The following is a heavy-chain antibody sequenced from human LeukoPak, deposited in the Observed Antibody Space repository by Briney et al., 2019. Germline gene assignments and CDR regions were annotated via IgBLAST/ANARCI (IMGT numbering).Heavy chain of an antibody. CDR1: GYTFTSYY. D-gene: IGHD3-22*01. Sequence: GASVKVSCKASGYTFTSYYMHWVRQAPGQGLEWMEIINPSGGSTSYAQKFQGRVTMTRDTSTSTVYMELSSLRSEDTAVYYCARDSSITMIVGGFDYWGQGTLVTVSS. CDR2: INPSGGST. J-gene: IGHJ4*02. CDR3: ARDSSITMIVGGFDY. V-gene: IGHV1-46*01.